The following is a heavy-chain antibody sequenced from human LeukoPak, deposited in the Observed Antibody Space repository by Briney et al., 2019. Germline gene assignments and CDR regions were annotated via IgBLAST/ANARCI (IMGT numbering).Heavy chain of an antibody. D-gene: IGHD6-13*01. CDR1: GFTFSIYS. V-gene: IGHV3-21*01. CDR2: ISSDSSYT. Sequence: KTGGSLRLSCAASGFTFSIYSMNWVRQAPGKGLEWVSSISSDSSYTDYADSLKGRFTISRDNANNSLYLQMNSLRAEDTAVYYCARDPPLITAAGSRYFQHWGQGTLVTVSS. J-gene: IGHJ1*01. CDR3: ARDPPLITAAGSRYFQH.